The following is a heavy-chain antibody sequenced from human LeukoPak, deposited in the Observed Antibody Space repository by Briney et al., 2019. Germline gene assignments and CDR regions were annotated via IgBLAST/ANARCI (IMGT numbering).Heavy chain of an antibody. CDR1: GFTFSSYE. V-gene: IGHV3-48*03. J-gene: IGHJ4*02. CDR2: IGSSNTSI. D-gene: IGHD3-10*01. Sequence: GGSLRLSCVTSGFTFSSYEMNWVRRAPGKGLEWVSHIGSSNTSIDYADSVKGRFTISRDNAKNSLFLQMNSLRAEDTAVYYCVRSTGFGELFPFDYWGQGTQVTVSS. CDR3: VRSTGFGELFPFDY.